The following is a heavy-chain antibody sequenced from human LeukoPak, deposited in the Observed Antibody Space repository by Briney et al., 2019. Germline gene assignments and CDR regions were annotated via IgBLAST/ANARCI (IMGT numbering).Heavy chain of an antibody. J-gene: IGHJ4*02. V-gene: IGHV3-15*01. CDR1: GFTFSNTW. D-gene: IGHD3-16*02. CDR2: IKSESDGGTT. CDR3: TTDYGYGWGSFRLGY. Sequence: PGGSLRLSCAASGFTFSNTWMSWVRQAPGKGLEWVGRIKSESDGGTTDYAAPVKGRFTISRDDSENTLYMQMNSLETEDTAFYFCTTDYGYGWGSFRLGYWGQGTLVTVSS.